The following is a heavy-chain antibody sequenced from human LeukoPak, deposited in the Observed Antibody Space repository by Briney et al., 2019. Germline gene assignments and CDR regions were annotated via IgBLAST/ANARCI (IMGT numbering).Heavy chain of an antibody. J-gene: IGHJ6*02. CDR1: GFTFSSYW. D-gene: IGHD3-16*02. CDR2: IKQDGSGK. V-gene: IGHV3-7*01. Sequence: GSLRLSCAASGFTFSSYWMSWVRQAPGKGLEWVANIKQDGSGKYYVDSVKGRFTISRDIAKNSLYLQMNSLRAEDTAVYYCASSRLSSSMDVWGQGTTVTVSS. CDR3: ASSRLSSSMDV.